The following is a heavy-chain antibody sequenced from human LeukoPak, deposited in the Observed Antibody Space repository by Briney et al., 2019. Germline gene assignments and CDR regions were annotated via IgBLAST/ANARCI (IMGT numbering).Heavy chain of an antibody. Sequence: SVKVSCEASGFTFTSSAMQWVRQARGQRLEWIGWIVVGSGNTNYAQKFQERVTITRDMSTSTAYMELSSLRSEDTAVYYCAAGHLRSGAFDIWGQGTMVTVSS. V-gene: IGHV1-58*02. CDR3: AAGHLRSGAFDI. J-gene: IGHJ3*02. CDR2: IVVGSGNT. CDR1: GFTFTSSA.